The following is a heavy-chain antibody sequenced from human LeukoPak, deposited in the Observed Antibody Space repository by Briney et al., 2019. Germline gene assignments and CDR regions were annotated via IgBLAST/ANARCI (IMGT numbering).Heavy chain of an antibody. D-gene: IGHD3-3*01. CDR2: IYPDDSDT. CDR1: GYTFTNYW. Sequence: GESLKISCEASGYTFTNYWIGWVRQMPGKGLEWMGIIYPDDSDTKYSPSFQGHVTISVDESISTAYLQWSSLKASDTAIYYCARHEVGGDSSSGYEYYYYMDVWGKGTAVTVFS. V-gene: IGHV5-51*01. J-gene: IGHJ6*03. CDR3: ARHEVGGDSSSGYEYYYYMDV.